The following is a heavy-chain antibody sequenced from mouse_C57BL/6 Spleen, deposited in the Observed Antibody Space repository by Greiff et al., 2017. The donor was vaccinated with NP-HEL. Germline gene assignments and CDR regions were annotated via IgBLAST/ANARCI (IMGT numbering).Heavy chain of an antibody. V-gene: IGHV1-81*01. CDR3: AIITTVVATGYFDV. CDR1: GYTFTSYG. J-gene: IGHJ1*03. CDR2: IYPRSGNT. D-gene: IGHD1-1*01. Sequence: VQLQQSGAELARPGASVKLSCKASGYTFTSYGISWVKQRTGQGLEWIGEIYPRSGNTYYNEKFKGKATLTADKYASTAYMELRSLTSEDAAVYFCAIITTVVATGYFDVWGTGTTVTAAS.